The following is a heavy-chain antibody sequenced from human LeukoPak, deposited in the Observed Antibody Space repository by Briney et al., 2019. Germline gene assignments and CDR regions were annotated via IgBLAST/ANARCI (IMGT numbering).Heavy chain of an antibody. V-gene: IGHV3-7*01. CDR3: AREGPVEKAGTDY. D-gene: IGHD6-19*01. CDR2: IKQDGSEK. Sequence: QPGGSLRLSCAASGFTFSSYGMHWVRQAPGKGLEWVANIKQDGSEKYYVDSVKGRFTISRDNAKNSLYLQMNSLRAEDTAVYYCAREGPVEKAGTDYWGQGTLVTVSS. J-gene: IGHJ4*02. CDR1: GFTFSSYG.